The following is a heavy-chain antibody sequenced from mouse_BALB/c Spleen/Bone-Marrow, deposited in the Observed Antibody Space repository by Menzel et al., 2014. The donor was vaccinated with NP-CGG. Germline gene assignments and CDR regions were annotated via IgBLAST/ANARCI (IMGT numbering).Heavy chain of an antibody. CDR3: ARGYGNYRAWFAY. D-gene: IGHD2-1*01. CDR1: GDSITSGY. V-gene: IGHV3-8*02. Sequence: EVQLVESGPSLVKPSQTLSLTCSVTGDSITSGYCNWIRKFPGNKLEYMGYISYSDSTYYNPSLKSRISITRDTSKNQYYLQLNSVATEDTAIYYCARGYGNYRAWFAYWGQGTLVTVSA. CDR2: ISYSDST. J-gene: IGHJ3*01.